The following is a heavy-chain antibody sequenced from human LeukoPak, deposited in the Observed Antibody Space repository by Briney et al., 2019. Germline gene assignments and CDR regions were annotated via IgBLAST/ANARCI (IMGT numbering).Heavy chain of an antibody. CDR1: GFTFSSYE. V-gene: IGHV3-48*03. J-gene: IGHJ4*02. Sequence: GGSLRLSCAASGFTFSSYEMNWVRQAPGKGLEWVSYISSSGSTIYYADSVKGRFTISRDNAKNSLYLQMNSLRAEDTAVYYCARSLGYSYGIFDYWGQGTLVTVSS. CDR2: ISSSGSTI. CDR3: ARSLGYSYGIFDY. D-gene: IGHD5-18*01.